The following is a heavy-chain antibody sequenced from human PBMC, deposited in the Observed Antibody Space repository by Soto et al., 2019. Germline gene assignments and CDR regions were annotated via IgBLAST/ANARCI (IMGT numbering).Heavy chain of an antibody. D-gene: IGHD3-22*01. J-gene: IGHJ4*02. CDR2: ISSSSSYI. V-gene: IGHV3-21*01. CDR1: GFTFGGYS. Sequence: GGSLRLSCAASGFTFGGYSMMWVRQAPGKGLEWVSSISSSSSYIYYADSVKGRFTISRDNAKNSLFLRMNSLRAEDTAVYYCARDLDYYASSGFNYWGQGTLVTVSS. CDR3: ARDLDYYASSGFNY.